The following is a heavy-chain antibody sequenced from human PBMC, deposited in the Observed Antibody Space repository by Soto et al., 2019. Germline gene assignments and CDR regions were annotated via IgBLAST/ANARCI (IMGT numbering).Heavy chain of an antibody. V-gene: IGHV4-31*03. CDR2: IFYSGST. J-gene: IGHJ4*02. CDR3: ARGEFSSSWYRESPFDS. Sequence: QVQLQESGPGLVKPSQTLSLTCTVSGGSISSGGYYWSWIRHHPGKGLEWIGYIFYSGSTFYSPSLKSRVTISVDTARNQFSLNLRSVTAADTAVYYCARGEFSSSWYRESPFDSWGQGTLVTVSS. CDR1: GGSISSGGYY. D-gene: IGHD6-13*01.